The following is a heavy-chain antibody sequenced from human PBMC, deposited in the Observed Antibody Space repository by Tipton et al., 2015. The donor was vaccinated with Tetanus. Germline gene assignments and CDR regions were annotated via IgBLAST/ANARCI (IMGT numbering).Heavy chain of an antibody. CDR2: TYYRSKWYS. D-gene: IGHD6-19*01. J-gene: IGHJ4*02. CDR1: GDSVSSNSAA. CDR3: ARYSSGWYIDY. Sequence: QLVQSGAEVKPSQTLSLTCAISGDSVSSNSAAWNWIRQPPSRGLEWLGRTYYRSKWYSDYAVSVRSRITINPDTSKNQFSLQLNSVTPEDTAVYYCARYSSGWYIDYWGQGTLVTVSS. V-gene: IGHV6-1*01.